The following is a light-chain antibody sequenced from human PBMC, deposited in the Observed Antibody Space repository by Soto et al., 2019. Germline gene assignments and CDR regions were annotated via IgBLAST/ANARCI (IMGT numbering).Light chain of an antibody. CDR2: WAS. V-gene: IGKV4-1*01. CDR3: QQYHSAPRT. Sequence: DIVMTQSPDSLAVSLGERATINCRSSQSVLYSSNNRNNIAWYQQKPGQPPILLIYWASTRESGVSDRFSGSGSGTDFTLTISSLQAEDVAVYYCQQYHSAPRTFGQGTKVEIK. CDR1: QSVLYSSNNRNN. J-gene: IGKJ1*01.